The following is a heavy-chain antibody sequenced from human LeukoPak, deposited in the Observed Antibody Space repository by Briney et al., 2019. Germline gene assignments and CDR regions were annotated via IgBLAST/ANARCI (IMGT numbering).Heavy chain of an antibody. J-gene: IGHJ3*02. CDR3: ARARAPVTRISSFDI. V-gene: IGHV3-21*01. CDR2: IDSSSSYI. D-gene: IGHD4-17*01. CDR1: GFTLTSYT. Sequence: GGSLRLSCAASGFTLTSYTMNWVRQAPGKGLEWVSSIDSSSSYIYYADSVKGRFTISRDNSKNTLYLQMNSLRADDTAVYYCARARAPVTRISSFDIWGQGTMVTVSS.